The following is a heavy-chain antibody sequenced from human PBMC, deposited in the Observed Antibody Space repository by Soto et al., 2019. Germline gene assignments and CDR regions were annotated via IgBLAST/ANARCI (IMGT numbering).Heavy chain of an antibody. CDR1: GYTFTSYG. CDR3: ARAPPRGVGSSSGWYGDY. Sequence: QVQLVQSGAEVKKPGASVKVSCKASGYTFTSYGISWVRQAPGQGLEWMGWISAYNGNTNYAQKLQGRVTMTTDTSTSTAYRELRSVRSDDTAVYYCARAPPRGVGSSSGWYGDYWGQGTLVTVSS. CDR2: ISAYNGNT. V-gene: IGHV1-18*01. J-gene: IGHJ4*02. D-gene: IGHD6-19*01.